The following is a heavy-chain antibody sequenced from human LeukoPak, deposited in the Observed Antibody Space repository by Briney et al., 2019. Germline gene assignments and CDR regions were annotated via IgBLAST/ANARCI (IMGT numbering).Heavy chain of an antibody. J-gene: IGHJ4*02. CDR1: DGSISSYY. CDR3: ARTGILYSSSLYFDY. CDR2: ISYSGTT. Sequence: SETLSLTCSVSDGSISSYYWSWIWQTPGKGLEWIGYISYSGTTNYNPSLKSRVTISGDTSKNQFSLKLSSVTAADTAFYYCARTGILYSSSLYFDYWGQGTLVTVSS. V-gene: IGHV4-59*01. D-gene: IGHD6-13*01.